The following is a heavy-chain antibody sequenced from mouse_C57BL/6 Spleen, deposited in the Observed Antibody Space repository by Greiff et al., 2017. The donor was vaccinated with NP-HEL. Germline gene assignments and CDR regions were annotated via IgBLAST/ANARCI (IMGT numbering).Heavy chain of an antibody. J-gene: IGHJ4*01. CDR1: GYTFTSYT. D-gene: IGHD3-2*02. V-gene: IGHV1-4*01. Sequence: VQLQESGAELARPGASVKMSCKASGYTFTSYTMHWVKQRPGQGLEWIGYINPSSGYTKYNQKFKDKATLTADKSSSTAYMQLSSLTSEDSAVDYCASPHDSSGYDAMDYWGQGTSVTVSS. CDR2: INPSSGYT. CDR3: ASPHDSSGYDAMDY.